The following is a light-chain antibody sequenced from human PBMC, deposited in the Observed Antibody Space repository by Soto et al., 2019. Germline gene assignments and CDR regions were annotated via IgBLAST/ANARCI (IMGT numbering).Light chain of an antibody. CDR2: EVN. CDR3: SSYTTSSPYV. CDR1: SSDVGGYNY. Sequence: QSALTQPPSASGSPGQSVAISCTGTSSDVGGYNYVSWYQQHPGKAPKLMIYEVNKRPSGVPDRFSGSKSGNTASLTVSGLQADDEADYFCSSYTTSSPYVFGAGTKLTVL. V-gene: IGLV2-8*01. J-gene: IGLJ1*01.